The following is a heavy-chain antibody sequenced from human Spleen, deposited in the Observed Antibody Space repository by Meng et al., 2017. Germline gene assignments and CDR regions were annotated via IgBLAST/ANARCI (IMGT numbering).Heavy chain of an antibody. CDR3: ARSPIDKYDLSALPLDY. V-gene: IGHV3-43*01. CDR2: ISWDGGST. Sequence: GESLKISCAASGFTFDNYNMHWVRQAPGKGLEWVSLISWDGGSTYYADSVKGRFTISRDNSKNTVFLQINSLRVEDTAVYYCARSPIDKYDLSALPLDYWGQGTLVTVSS. CDR1: GFTFDNYN. J-gene: IGHJ4*02. D-gene: IGHD3-16*01.